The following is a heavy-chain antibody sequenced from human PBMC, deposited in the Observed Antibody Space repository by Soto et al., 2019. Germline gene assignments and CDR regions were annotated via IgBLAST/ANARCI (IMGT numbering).Heavy chain of an antibody. Sequence: SETLTLTCAVSGYSISSGYYWGWIRQPPGKGLEWIGSIYHSGSTYYNPSLKSRVTISVDTSKNQFSLKLSSVTAADTAVYYCAKGFRSLEWYSLAPFDYWGQGALVTVSS. D-gene: IGHD3-3*01. V-gene: IGHV4-38-2*01. CDR3: AKGFRSLEWYSLAPFDY. CDR2: IYHSGST. J-gene: IGHJ4*02. CDR1: GYSISSGYY.